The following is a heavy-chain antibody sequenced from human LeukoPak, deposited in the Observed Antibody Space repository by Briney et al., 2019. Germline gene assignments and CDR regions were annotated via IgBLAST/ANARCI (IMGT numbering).Heavy chain of an antibody. J-gene: IGHJ6*02. Sequence: GRSLRLSCAASGFTFSSYGMHWVRQAPGKGLEWVAVISYDGSNKYYADSVKGRFTISRDNSKNTLYLQMNSLRAEDTAVYYCAKGGLYYYAMDVWGQGTTVTV. D-gene: IGHD2-21*01. CDR2: ISYDGSNK. CDR1: GFTFSSYG. CDR3: AKGGLYYYAMDV. V-gene: IGHV3-30*18.